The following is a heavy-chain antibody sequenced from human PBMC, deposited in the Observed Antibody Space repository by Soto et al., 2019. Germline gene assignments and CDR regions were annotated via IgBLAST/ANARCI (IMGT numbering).Heavy chain of an antibody. V-gene: IGHV4-59*06. CDR2: IYYSGST. J-gene: IGHJ4*02. D-gene: IGHD1-1*01. CDR3: ADWIETRSNKPGYFAY. CDR1: GGSISSYY. Sequence: ETLSLTCTVSGGSISSYYWSWIRQPPGKGLEWIGYIYYSGSTYYNPSLKSRVTISVDTSKNQFSLKLSSVTAADTAVYYCADWIETRSNKPGYFAYWGQGTLVTVSS.